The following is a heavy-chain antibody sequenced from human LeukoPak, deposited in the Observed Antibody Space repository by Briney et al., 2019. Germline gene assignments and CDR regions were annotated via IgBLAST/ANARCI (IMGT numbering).Heavy chain of an antibody. CDR1: GFTFSDYY. CDR3: ARAGGNSPEYFQH. CDR2: ISYDGSNK. V-gene: IGHV3-30*01. Sequence: PGGSLRLSCAASGFTFSDYYMSWIRQAPGKGLEWVAVISYDGSNKYYADSVKGRFTISRDNSKNTLYLQMNSLRAEDTAVYYCARAGGNSPEYFQHWGQGTLVTVSS. D-gene: IGHD1-26*01. J-gene: IGHJ1*01.